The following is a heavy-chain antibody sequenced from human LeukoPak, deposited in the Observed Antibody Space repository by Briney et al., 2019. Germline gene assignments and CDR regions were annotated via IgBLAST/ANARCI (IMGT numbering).Heavy chain of an antibody. V-gene: IGHV1-46*03. CDR3: ARVYCSGGSCYGSVDY. CDR1: GYTFTSYY. J-gene: IGHJ4*02. CDR2: INPSGGST. D-gene: IGHD2-15*01. Sequence: ASVKVSCKASGYTFTSYYMHWVRQAPGQGLEWMGIINPSGGSTSYAQKFQGRVTMTRDTSTSTVYMELSSLRSEDTAVYYCARVYCSGGSCYGSVDYWGQGTLVTVSS.